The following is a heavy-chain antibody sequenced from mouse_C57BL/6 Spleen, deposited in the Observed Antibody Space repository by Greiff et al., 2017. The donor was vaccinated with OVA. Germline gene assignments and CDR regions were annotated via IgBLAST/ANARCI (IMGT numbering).Heavy chain of an antibody. J-gene: IGHJ2*01. D-gene: IGHD2-4*01. Sequence: QVQLQQSGAELARPGASVKMSCKASGYTFTSYTMHWVKQRPGQGLEWIGYINPSSGYTKYNQKFKDKATLTADKSSSTAYMQLSSLTSEDSAVYYCARGGITNYFDYWGQGTTLTVSS. CDR3: ARGGITNYFDY. V-gene: IGHV1-4*01. CDR1: GYTFTSYT. CDR2: INPSSGYT.